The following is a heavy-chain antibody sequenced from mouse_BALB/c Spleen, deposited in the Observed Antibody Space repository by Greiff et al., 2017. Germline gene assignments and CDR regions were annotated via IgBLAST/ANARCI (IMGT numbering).Heavy chain of an antibody. V-gene: IGHV1-54*01. CDR2: INTGSGGT. CDR3: ARVTTVVAY. D-gene: IGHD1-1*01. CDR1: GYAFTNYL. Sequence: QVQLKQSGAELVRPGTSVKVSCKASGYAFTNYLIEWVKQRPGQGLEWIGVINTGSGGTNYNEKFKGKATLTADKSSSTAYMQLSSLTSDDSAVYFCARVTTVVAYWGQGTLVTVSA. J-gene: IGHJ3*01.